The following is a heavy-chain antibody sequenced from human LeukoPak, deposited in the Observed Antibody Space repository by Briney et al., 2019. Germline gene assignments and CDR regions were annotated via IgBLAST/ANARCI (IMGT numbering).Heavy chain of an antibody. J-gene: IGHJ4*02. V-gene: IGHV3-15*01. CDR3: TTEGSYYDILTGDYRGYLDS. D-gene: IGHD3-9*01. Sequence: GGSLRLSCSASGFTFSNVWMTWVRQAPGKGLEWVGRIKSKTDGGTTDFAAPVKGRFTISRDDSKSTLTLQMNSLKTEDTAVYYCTTEGSYYDILTGDYRGYLDSWGQGTLVTVSS. CDR2: IKSKTDGGTT. CDR1: GFTFSNVW.